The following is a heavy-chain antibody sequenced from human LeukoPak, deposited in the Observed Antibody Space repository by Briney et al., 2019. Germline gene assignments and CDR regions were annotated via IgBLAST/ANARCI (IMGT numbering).Heavy chain of an antibody. CDR1: GITFSTYA. J-gene: IGHJ4*02. CDR2: ITDSGART. V-gene: IGHV3-23*01. D-gene: IGHD6-19*01. CDR3: GKGAGKAVAGIDY. Sequence: GGSLRLSCAVSGITFSTYAMTWVRQAPGRGLEWVSAITDSGARTFYADSVRGRFTIYRDNSNNTLYLQANSLRAEDTAVYYCGKGAGKAVAGIDYWGQGTLVTVSS.